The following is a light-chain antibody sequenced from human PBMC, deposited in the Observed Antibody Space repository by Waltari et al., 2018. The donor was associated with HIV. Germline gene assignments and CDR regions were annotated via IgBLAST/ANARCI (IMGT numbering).Light chain of an antibody. J-gene: IGLJ1*01. CDR3: QSYDSSLSGLYV. CDR2: GNS. Sequence: QSVLTQPPSVSGAPGQRVTISCTGSSPNIGAGYDVPWSQQLPGTAPKLLIYGNSNRPSGVPDRFSGSKSGTSASLAITGLQAEDEADYYCQSYDSSLSGLYVFGTGTKVTVL. V-gene: IGLV1-40*01. CDR1: SPNIGAGYD.